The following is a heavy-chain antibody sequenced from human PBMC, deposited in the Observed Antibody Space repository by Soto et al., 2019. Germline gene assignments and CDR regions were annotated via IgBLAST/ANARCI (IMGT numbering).Heavy chain of an antibody. CDR1: GYTFTSYG. CDR3: ATQTWADYYDSSGYYVY. CDR2: ISAYNGNT. J-gene: IGHJ4*02. Sequence: ASVKVSCKASGYTFTSYGISWLRQAPGQGLEWMGWISAYNGNTNYAQKLQGRVTMTTDTSTSTAYMELRSLRSDDTAVYYCATQTWADYYDSSGYYVYWGQGTLVTVSS. V-gene: IGHV1-18*01. D-gene: IGHD3-22*01.